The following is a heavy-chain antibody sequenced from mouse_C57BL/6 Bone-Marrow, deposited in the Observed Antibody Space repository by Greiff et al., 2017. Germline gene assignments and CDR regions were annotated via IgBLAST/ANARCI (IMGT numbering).Heavy chain of an antibody. CDR1: GYAFSSSW. CDR3: ARKAIYYDYDDAMDY. D-gene: IGHD2-4*01. V-gene: IGHV1-82*01. CDR2: IYPGDGDP. Sequence: QVQLQQSGPELVKPGASVKISCKASGYAFSSSWMNWVKQRPGKGLEWIGRIYPGDGDPNYNGKFKGKATLTADESSSTAYMQLSSLTSEDSAVYFCARKAIYYDYDDAMDYWGQGTSVTVSS. J-gene: IGHJ4*01.